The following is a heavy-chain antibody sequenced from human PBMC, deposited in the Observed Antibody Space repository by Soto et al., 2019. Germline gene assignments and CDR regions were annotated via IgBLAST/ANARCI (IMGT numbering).Heavy chain of an antibody. D-gene: IGHD2-15*01. V-gene: IGHV3-66*01. CDR2: IYSGGST. CDR3: ARERSSSYHRPYYMDV. J-gene: IGHJ6*03. CDR1: GFTVSSNY. Sequence: EVQLVESGGGLVQPGGSLRLSCAASGFTVSSNYMSWVRQAPGKGLEWVSVIYSGGSTYYADSVKGRFTISRDNSKNTLYLQMNSLRAEDTAVYYCARERSSSYHRPYYMDVWGKGTTVTVSS.